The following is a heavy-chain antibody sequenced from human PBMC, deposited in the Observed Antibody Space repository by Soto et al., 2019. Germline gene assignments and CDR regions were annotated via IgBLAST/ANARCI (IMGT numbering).Heavy chain of an antibody. CDR3: ARGTLQLVYSN. CDR1: GGSFSGYY. CDR2: INHSGST. Sequence: SETLSLTCAVYGGSFSGYYWSWIRQPPGKGLEGIGEINHSGSTNYNPSLKSRVTISVDTSKNQFSLKLSSVTAADTAVYDCARGTLQLVYSNWGQGTLVTVSS. V-gene: IGHV4-34*01. J-gene: IGHJ4*02. D-gene: IGHD2-2*02.